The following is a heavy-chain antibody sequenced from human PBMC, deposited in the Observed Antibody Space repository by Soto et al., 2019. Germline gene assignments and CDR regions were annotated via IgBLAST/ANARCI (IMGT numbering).Heavy chain of an antibody. CDR1: GLTFSRYE. CDR2: ISSSGRTI. V-gene: IGHV3-48*03. Sequence: GGSLRLSCAASGLTFSRYEMNWVRQAPGKGLEWGSYISSSGRTIHYADSVKGRFTISRDNAKNSLYLQMNSLRAEETADKYSETNIPASMDCSSTNCCYYYYGMEVWGQGTTVTVAS. J-gene: IGHJ6*02. CDR3: ETNIPASMDCSSTNCCYYYYGMEV. D-gene: IGHD2-2*01.